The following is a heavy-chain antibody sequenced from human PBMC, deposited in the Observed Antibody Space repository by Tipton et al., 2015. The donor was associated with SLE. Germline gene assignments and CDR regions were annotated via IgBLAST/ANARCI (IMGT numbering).Heavy chain of an antibody. CDR1: GFTFSTSA. D-gene: IGHD2-8*02. J-gene: IGHJ6*02. CDR3: AATVTALSGAVYYGMDV. Sequence: QLVQSGPEVKKPGTSVKVSCKASGFTFSTSAMHWVRQARGQRLEWIGWIVVGSGLTTYAQKFQERVTISSDMSTTTVSLELSSLGSEDTAMYYCAATVTALSGAVYYGMDVWGHGTTVTVSS. V-gene: IGHV1-58*02. CDR2: IVVGSGLT.